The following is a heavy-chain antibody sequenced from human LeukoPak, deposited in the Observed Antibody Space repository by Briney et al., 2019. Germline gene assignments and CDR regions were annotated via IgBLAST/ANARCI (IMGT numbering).Heavy chain of an antibody. CDR2: ISSSSSYI. D-gene: IGHD2-2*02. Sequence: GGSLRLSYAASGFTFSSYSMNWVRQAPGKGLEWVSSISSSSSYIYYADSVKGRFTISRDNAKNSLYLQMNSLRAEDTAVYYCARDLRHIVVVPAAIRGSRHAFDIWGQGTMVTVSS. CDR1: GFTFSSYS. J-gene: IGHJ3*02. CDR3: ARDLRHIVVVPAAIRGSRHAFDI. V-gene: IGHV3-21*01.